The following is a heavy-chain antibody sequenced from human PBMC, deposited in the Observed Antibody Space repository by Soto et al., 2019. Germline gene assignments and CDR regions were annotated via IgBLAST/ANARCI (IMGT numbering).Heavy chain of an antibody. V-gene: IGHV1-69*13. CDR1: GVTFSSYA. Sequence: SVKVSCKASGVTFSSYAISWVRQAPGQGLEWMGGIIPIFGTANYAQKFQGRVTITADESTSTAYMELSSLRSEDTAVYYCARDQIKPPYNWFDPWGQGTLVTVSS. J-gene: IGHJ5*02. CDR3: ARDQIKPPYNWFDP. CDR2: IIPIFGTA.